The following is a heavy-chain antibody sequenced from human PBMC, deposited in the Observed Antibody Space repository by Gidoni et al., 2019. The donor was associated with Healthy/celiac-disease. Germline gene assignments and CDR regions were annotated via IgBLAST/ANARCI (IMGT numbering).Heavy chain of an antibody. D-gene: IGHD5-18*01. V-gene: IGHV3-33*01. CDR3: ARDQAGSYGLDYFDY. CDR1: GFTFSSYG. J-gene: IGHJ4*02. Sequence: GFTFSSYGMHWVRQAPGKGLEWVAVIWYDGSNKYYADSVKGRFTISRDNSKNTLYLQMNSLRAEDTAVYYCARDQAGSYGLDYFDYWGQGTLVTVSS. CDR2: IWYDGSNK.